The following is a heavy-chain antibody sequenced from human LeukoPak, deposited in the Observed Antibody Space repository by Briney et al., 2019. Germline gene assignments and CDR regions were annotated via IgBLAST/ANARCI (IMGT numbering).Heavy chain of an antibody. CDR1: GFTFNSYS. D-gene: IGHD3-10*01. J-gene: IGHJ4*02. Sequence: GGSLRLSCAASGFTFNSYSMNWVRQAPGKGLEWVSSISGSNNIYYADSMKGRFTISRDNAKNSLYLQMNSLRAEDTAVYYCARHMVRGVMILTNALDYWGQGTLVTVSS. V-gene: IGHV3-21*01. CDR3: ARHMVRGVMILTNALDY. CDR2: ISGSNNI.